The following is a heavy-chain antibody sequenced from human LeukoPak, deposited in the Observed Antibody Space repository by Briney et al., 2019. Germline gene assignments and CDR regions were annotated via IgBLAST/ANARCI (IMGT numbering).Heavy chain of an antibody. D-gene: IGHD3-22*01. CDR1: GFTFTSYG. J-gene: IGHJ4*02. CDR3: ARLEVDDSSGYYF. V-gene: IGHV1-18*01. Sequence: ASVKVSCKAFGFTFTSYGISWVRQAPGQGLEWMGWISAYNGNTNYAQKLRGRVTMTTDTSTSTAYMELRSLRSDDTAVYYCARLEVDDSSGYYFWGQGTLVTVSS. CDR2: ISAYNGNT.